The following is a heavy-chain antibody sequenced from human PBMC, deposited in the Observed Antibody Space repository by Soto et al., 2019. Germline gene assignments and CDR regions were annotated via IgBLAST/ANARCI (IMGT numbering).Heavy chain of an antibody. CDR1: GDSISGYH. CDR2: IYYSGST. V-gene: IGHV4-59*01. D-gene: IGHD3-3*01. CDR3: ARATYDFWSGYYYYYGMDV. Sequence: SETLSLTCTVSGDSISGYHWSWIRQPAGKGLEWIGYIYYSGSTNYNPSLKSRATISVDTSKNQFSLKLSSVTAADTAVYSCARATYDFWSGYYYYYGMDVWGQGPTVNRLL. J-gene: IGHJ6*02.